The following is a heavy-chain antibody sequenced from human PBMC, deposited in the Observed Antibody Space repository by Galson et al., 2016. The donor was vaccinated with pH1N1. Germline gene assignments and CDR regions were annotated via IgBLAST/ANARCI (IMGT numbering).Heavy chain of an antibody. D-gene: IGHD3/OR15-3a*01. CDR2: LSSSGSTI. CDR3: ARDVGGEVDFAFDI. J-gene: IGHJ3*02. Sequence: SLRLSCAASGFTFSDYYMSWIRRAPGKGLEWVSYLSSSGSTIYYAYSVKGRFTISRDNAKNSLYLQMYSLRAEDTAVYFCARDVGGEVDFAFDIWGQGTMVTVSS. CDR1: GFTFSDYY. V-gene: IGHV3-11*04.